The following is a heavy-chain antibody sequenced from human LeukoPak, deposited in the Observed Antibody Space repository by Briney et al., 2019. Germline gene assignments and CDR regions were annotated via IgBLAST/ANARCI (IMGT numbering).Heavy chain of an antibody. CDR3: ARDSPGHDS. J-gene: IGHJ5*01. V-gene: IGHV3-7*04. CDR2: IKQDGREK. CDR1: GFTLSSYW. Sequence: GGSLRLSCVVSGFTLSSYWMSWVRQAPGKGPEWVANIKQDGREKYYVDSVKGRFTISRDNPKNSLYLQMNSLRVEDTAIYYCARDSPGHDSWGQGTLVTVSS.